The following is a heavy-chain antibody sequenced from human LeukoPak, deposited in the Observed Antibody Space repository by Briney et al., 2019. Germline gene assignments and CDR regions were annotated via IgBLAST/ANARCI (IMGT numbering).Heavy chain of an antibody. Sequence: PSETLSLTCAVYGGSFSGYYWSWIRQPPGKGLEWIGEINHSGSTNYNPSLKSRVTISVDTSKNQFSLKLSSVTAADTAVYYCARRGRAAGRLGPTYYFDYWGRGTLVTVSS. CDR3: ARRGRAAGRLGPTYYFDY. J-gene: IGHJ4*02. V-gene: IGHV4-34*01. D-gene: IGHD6-13*01. CDR1: GGSFSGYY. CDR2: INHSGST.